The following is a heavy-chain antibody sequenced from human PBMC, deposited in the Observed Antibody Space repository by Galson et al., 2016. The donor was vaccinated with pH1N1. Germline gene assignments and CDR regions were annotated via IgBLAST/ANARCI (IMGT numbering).Heavy chain of an antibody. J-gene: IGHJ4*02. D-gene: IGHD4-17*01. V-gene: IGHV3-53*01. CDR2: IYPGGAS. CDR3: ATDTVPNGAVH. Sequence: SLRLSCAASEFLVTVRFMIWVRQSPGNRLEWVSIIYPGGASYYADFAGGLFTISRGTSKNMLVLRMNNLRADDTALYYCATDTVPNGAVHWGLGTLVTVSS. CDR1: EFLVTVRF.